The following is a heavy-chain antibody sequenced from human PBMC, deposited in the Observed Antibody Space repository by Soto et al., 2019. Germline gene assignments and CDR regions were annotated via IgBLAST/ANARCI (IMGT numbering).Heavy chain of an antibody. Sequence: GGSLRLSCAASGFTFSSYAMSWVRQAPGKGLEWVSAISGSGGSTYYADSVKGRFTISRANSKNTLYLQMNSLRAEDTAVYYCAKEGVSGSYLHYYYYYYGMDVWGQGTTVTVSS. CDR2: ISGSGGST. CDR1: GFTFSSYA. D-gene: IGHD3-16*02. J-gene: IGHJ6*02. CDR3: AKEGVSGSYLHYYYYYYGMDV. V-gene: IGHV3-23*01.